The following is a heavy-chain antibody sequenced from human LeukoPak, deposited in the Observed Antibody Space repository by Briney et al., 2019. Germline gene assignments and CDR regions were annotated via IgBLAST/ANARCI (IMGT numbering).Heavy chain of an antibody. CDR3: AKVNRDGYNENVFDY. D-gene: IGHD5-24*01. Sequence: GGSLRLSCAASGFTFSSYAMSWVRQAPGKGLEWVSAISGSGGSTYYADSVKGRFTISRDNSKNTLYLQMNSLRAEDTAVYYCAKVNRDGYNENVFDYWGQGTLVTVSS. CDR1: GFTFSSYA. J-gene: IGHJ4*02. V-gene: IGHV3-23*01. CDR2: ISGSGGST.